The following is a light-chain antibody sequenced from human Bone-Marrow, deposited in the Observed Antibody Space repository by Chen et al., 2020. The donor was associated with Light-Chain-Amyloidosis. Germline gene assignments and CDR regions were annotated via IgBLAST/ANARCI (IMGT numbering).Light chain of an antibody. Sequence: EIVLTQSPATLSLSPGESSTLSCRASQSVVTYLAWYQQKPGQAPRLLIYDASNRTTGTPARFSGSGSGTDLTLTISSLEPEHFAIYYCQQRNNWPLTFGGWTKVEI. V-gene: IGKV3-11*01. CDR3: QQRNNWPLT. CDR2: DAS. J-gene: IGKJ4*01. CDR1: QSVVTY.